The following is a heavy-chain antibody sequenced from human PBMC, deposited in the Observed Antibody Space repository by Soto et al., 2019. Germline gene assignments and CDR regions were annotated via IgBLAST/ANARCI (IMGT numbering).Heavy chain of an antibody. CDR1: GGTFSSDS. J-gene: IGHJ4*02. D-gene: IGHD3-10*01. Sequence: SVKVSCKASGGTFSSDSFSWVRQAPGQGLEWMGGIIPMFDTPNSALKFQGRVTLTADKSTSTAYMVLSSLRSEDTAIYYCATSFGSGSRAFDYWGQGALVTVSS. CDR2: IIPMFDTP. CDR3: ATSFGSGSRAFDY. V-gene: IGHV1-69*06.